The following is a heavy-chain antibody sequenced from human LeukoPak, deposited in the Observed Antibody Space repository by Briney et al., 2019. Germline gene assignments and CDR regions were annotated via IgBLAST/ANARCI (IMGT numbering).Heavy chain of an antibody. CDR2: IIPIFGTT. J-gene: IGHJ4*02. CDR1: GGTFSNYA. CDR3: AADGYCGTDCYYYFDY. V-gene: IGHV1-69*13. Sequence: SVKVSCKASGGTFSNYAFSWVRQAPGRGLEWMGGIIPIFGTTNYAQKFQGRVTITADESTTTAYMELSSLRSEDTAVYYCAADGYCGTDCYYYFDYWGQGTLVTVSS. D-gene: IGHD2-21*02.